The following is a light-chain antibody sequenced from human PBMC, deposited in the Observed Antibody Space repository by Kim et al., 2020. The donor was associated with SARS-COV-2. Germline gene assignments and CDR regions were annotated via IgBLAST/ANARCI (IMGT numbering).Light chain of an antibody. CDR1: QDVSNN. Sequence: VSPGERATLSCRASQDVSNNLAWYQERPGQAPRLLIYDSSTRATGFPDRFSGSGSGTEFTLTISSLQSEDFALYYCQQYNNWPWTFGQGTKVDIK. CDR3: QQYNNWPWT. V-gene: IGKV3-15*01. J-gene: IGKJ1*01. CDR2: DSS.